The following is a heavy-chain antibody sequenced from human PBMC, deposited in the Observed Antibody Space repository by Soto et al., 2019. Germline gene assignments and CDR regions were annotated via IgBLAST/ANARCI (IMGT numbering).Heavy chain of an antibody. CDR2: INAGNGNT. J-gene: IGHJ5*02. CDR3: ASGLIEYYDFWTRFDP. CDR1: GYTFTSYA. Sequence: QVQLVQSGAEVKKPGASVKVSCKASGYTFTSYAMHWVRQAPGQRLEWMGWINAGNGNTKYSQKFQGRVTITRDTSASTAYMELSSLRSEETAVYYCASGLIEYYDFWTRFDPWGQGTLVTVSS. D-gene: IGHD3-3*01. V-gene: IGHV1-3*01.